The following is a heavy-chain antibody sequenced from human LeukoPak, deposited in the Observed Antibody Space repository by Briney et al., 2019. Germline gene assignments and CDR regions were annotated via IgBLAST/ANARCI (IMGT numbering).Heavy chain of an antibody. Sequence: SETLSLTCTVSGGSISSYYWSWIRQPPGKGLEWIGYIYYSGSTNYNPSLKSRVTISVDTSKNQFSLKLSSVTAADTAVYYCARRGNYYDNFDYRGQGTLVTVSS. J-gene: IGHJ4*02. CDR3: ARRGNYYDNFDY. D-gene: IGHD3-22*01. CDR1: GGSISSYY. CDR2: IYYSGST. V-gene: IGHV4-59*01.